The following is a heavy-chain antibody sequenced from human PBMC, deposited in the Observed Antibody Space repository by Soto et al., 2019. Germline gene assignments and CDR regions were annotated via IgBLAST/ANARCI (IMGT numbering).Heavy chain of an antibody. CDR2: INPSGGST. CDR3: ARAEGELVEXPGRDLVRYSDWVVPPGGMGV. V-gene: IGHV1-46*01. D-gene: IGHD3-9*01. J-gene: IGHJ6*02. CDR1: GYTFTCYY. Sequence: ASVKVSCKAAGYTFTCYYMHWVRQAPGQGLEWMGIINPSGGSTSYAQKFQGRVTMTRDTSTSTVYMELSSLRSDDTAVYYCARAEGELVEXPGRDLVRYSDWVVPPGGMGVWGLG.